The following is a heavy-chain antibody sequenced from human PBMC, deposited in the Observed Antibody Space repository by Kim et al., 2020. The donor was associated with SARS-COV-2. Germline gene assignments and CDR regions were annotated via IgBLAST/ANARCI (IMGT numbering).Heavy chain of an antibody. J-gene: IGHJ6*02. CDR2: ISYDGSNK. Sequence: GGSLRLSCAASGFTFSSYGMHWVRQAPGKGLEWVAVISYDGSNKYYADSVKGRFTISRDNSKNTLYLQMNSLRAEDTAVYYCAKDSSTSCYLCYYYGMDVWGQGTTVTVSS. D-gene: IGHD2-2*01. V-gene: IGHV3-30*18. CDR1: GFTFSSYG. CDR3: AKDSSTSCYLCYYYGMDV.